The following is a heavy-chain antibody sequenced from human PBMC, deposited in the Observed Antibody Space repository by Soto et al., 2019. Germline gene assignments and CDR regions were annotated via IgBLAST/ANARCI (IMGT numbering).Heavy chain of an antibody. CDR3: VRPQAKELGTIRGAFDI. CDR1: GDTFTSHW. D-gene: IGHD6-13*01. CDR2: IYPADSDT. V-gene: IGHV5-51*01. Sequence: GESLKISCQGSGDTFTSHWIAWVRQMPGKGPELMGLIYPADSDTRYSPSFEGQVTISVDKSISTAYLQWSSLKASDTAMYYCVRPQAKELGTIRGAFDIWGQGTKVTVSS. J-gene: IGHJ3*02.